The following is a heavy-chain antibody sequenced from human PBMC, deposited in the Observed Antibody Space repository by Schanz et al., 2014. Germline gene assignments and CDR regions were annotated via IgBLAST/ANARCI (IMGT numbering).Heavy chain of an antibody. CDR2: INAHTGNT. J-gene: IGHJ3*02. V-gene: IGHV1-18*01. D-gene: IGHD3-10*01. CDR3: ARVHIATYHYNSPGAFDI. CDR1: GYIFGSHG. Sequence: QVHLEQSGPEVKKPGASVKVSCKASGYIFGSHGMTWVRQAPGQGPELMGWINAHTGNTQYAQKFQGRVNMTRDTVTTTVHLELTRLRTDDTAIYYCARVHIATYHYNSPGAFDIWGQGTRXTVSS.